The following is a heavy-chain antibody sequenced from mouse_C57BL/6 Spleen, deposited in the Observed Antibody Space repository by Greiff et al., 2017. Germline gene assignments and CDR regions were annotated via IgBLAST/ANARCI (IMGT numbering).Heavy chain of an antibody. Sequence: GLEWIGWIYPGSGNTKYNEKFKGKATLTADTSSSTAYMQLSSLTSEDSAVYYCARGGTSYYFDYWGQGTTLTVSS. CDR2: IYPGSGNT. D-gene: IGHD2-14*01. V-gene: IGHV1-66*01. J-gene: IGHJ2*01. CDR3: ARGGTSYYFDY.